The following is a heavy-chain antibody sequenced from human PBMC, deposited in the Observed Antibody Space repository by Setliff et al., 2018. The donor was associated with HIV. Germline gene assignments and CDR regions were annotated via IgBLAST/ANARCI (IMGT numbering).Heavy chain of an antibody. CDR1: GYSFTTSG. D-gene: IGHD6-13*01. J-gene: IGHJ1*01. Sequence: GASVKVSCKASGYSFTTSGVSWVRQAPGQGLEWMGWIIPILGIANYAQKFQGRVTITTDESTSTAYMELRSLRSDDTAVYYCARGEGSSWYEGEYFQHWGQGTLVTVSS. CDR3: ARGEGSSWYEGEYFQH. V-gene: IGHV1-69*10. CDR2: IIPILGIA.